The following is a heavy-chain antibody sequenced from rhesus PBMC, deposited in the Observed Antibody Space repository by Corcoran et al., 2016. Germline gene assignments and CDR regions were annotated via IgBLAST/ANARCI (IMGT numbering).Heavy chain of an antibody. CDR2: ISGSGGNT. Sequence: QLQLQESGPGLVKPSETLSLTCAVSGGSISSNYWSWISQPPGKGLEWIGRISGSGGNTDYNPSLKSGVTISTDTAKNQLSLKLSSVTAAGTAVYYCARGGYNIWTGYRFDYWGQGVLVTVSS. CDR3: ARGGYNIWTGYRFDY. D-gene: IGHD3-3*01. CDR1: GGSISSNY. J-gene: IGHJ4*01. V-gene: IGHV4-173*01.